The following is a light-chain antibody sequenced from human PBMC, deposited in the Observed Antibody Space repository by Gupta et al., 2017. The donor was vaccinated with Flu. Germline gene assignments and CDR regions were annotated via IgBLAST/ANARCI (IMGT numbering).Light chain of an antibody. CDR1: QNIGSP. J-gene: IGKJ3*01. CDR2: RAS. V-gene: IGKV1-39*01. CDR3: HQTHSSPYN. Sequence: DIKLTQSPSSLSTSPGDSVTITCRASQNIGSPLNWYQQRPGEAPKVLNYRASTLQGGVPSRFSGRASGTDFTLTINNLLPEDFATYFCHQTHSSPYNFGPGTKLNV.